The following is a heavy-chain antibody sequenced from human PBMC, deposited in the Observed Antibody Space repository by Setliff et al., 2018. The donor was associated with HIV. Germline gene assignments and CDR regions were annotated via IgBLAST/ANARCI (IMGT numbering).Heavy chain of an antibody. CDR3: ARHGGITGTTDAFDI. CDR1: GGSISSHY. CDR2: IYHSGST. D-gene: IGHD1-7*01. V-gene: IGHV4-38-2*02. Sequence: SETLSLTCNVSGGSISSHYWSWIRQPPGKGLEWIGSIYHSGSTYYNPSLKSRVTISVDTSKNQFSLKLSSVTAADTAVYYCARHGGITGTTDAFDIWGQGTMVTVSS. J-gene: IGHJ3*02.